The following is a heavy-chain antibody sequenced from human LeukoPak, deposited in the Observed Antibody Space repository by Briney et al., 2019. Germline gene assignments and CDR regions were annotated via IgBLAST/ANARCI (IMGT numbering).Heavy chain of an antibody. J-gene: IGHJ2*01. V-gene: IGHV3-74*01. D-gene: IGHD5-12*01. CDR1: GFTFSNYW. Sequence: GGSLRLSCAASGFTFSNYWMHWVRQGPGKGLVWVSRINSDGSNTAYADSVKGRFTISRDNAKNTLSLQMNSLRAEDTAVYCCARGYAGGYFDLWGRGTLVTVSS. CDR3: ARGYAGGYFDL. CDR2: INSDGSNT.